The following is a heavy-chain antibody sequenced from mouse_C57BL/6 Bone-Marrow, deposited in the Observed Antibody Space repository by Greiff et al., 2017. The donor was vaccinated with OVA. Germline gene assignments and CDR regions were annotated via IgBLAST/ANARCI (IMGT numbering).Heavy chain of an antibody. V-gene: IGHV2-5*01. D-gene: IGHD1-1*01. Sequence: QVQLQQSGPGLVQPSQSLSITCTVSGFSLTSYGVHWVRQSPGKGLEWLGVIWRGGSTDYNAAFMSRLSITKDNSKSQVFFKMNSLQADDTAIYYCAKRGYGSSPHWYFDVWGTGTTVTVSS. J-gene: IGHJ1*03. CDR3: AKRGYGSSPHWYFDV. CDR2: IWRGGST. CDR1: GFSLTSYG.